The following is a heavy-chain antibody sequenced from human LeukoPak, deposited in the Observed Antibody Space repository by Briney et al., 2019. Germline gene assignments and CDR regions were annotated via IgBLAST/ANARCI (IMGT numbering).Heavy chain of an antibody. J-gene: IGHJ4*02. CDR3: TTELNDFWSNKYLDY. CDR2: IKSKTDGGTT. Sequence: PGGSLRLSCAASGFTFSNAWMSWVRQAPGKGLEWVGRIKSKTDGGTTDYAAPVKGRFTISRDDSKNTLYLQVNSLKTEDTAVYYCTTELNDFWSNKYLDYWGQGTPVTVSS. V-gene: IGHV3-15*01. CDR1: GFTFSNAW. D-gene: IGHD3-3*01.